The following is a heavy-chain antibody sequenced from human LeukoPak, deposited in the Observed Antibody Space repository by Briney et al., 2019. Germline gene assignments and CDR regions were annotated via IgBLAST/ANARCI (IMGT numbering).Heavy chain of an antibody. J-gene: IGHJ4*02. CDR3: ANQLRFLEWLQGGPFDY. Sequence: GGSLRLSCAASGFTFSSYWMSWVRQAPGKGLEWVANIKQDGSEKYYVDSVKGRFTISRDNAKNSLYLQMNSLRAEDTAVYYCANQLRFLEWLQGGPFDYWGQGTLVTVSS. CDR1: GFTFSSYW. CDR2: IKQDGSEK. V-gene: IGHV3-7*01. D-gene: IGHD3-3*01.